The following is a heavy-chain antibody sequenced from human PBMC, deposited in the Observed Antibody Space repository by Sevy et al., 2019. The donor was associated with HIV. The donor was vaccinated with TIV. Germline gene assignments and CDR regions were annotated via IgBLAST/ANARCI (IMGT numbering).Heavy chain of an antibody. CDR1: GYSISSDYY. CDR3: ARAIGTQVAGLYYFDY. CDR2: MYHSGYS. Sequence: SETLSLTCAVSGYSISSDYYWGWILQPRGKGLEWIGGMYHSGYSHYNPSLKSRVTISVDTSKNQSSLKLSSVIAADTAVFYCARAIGTQVAGLYYFDYWGQGTLVTVSS. V-gene: IGHV4-38-2*01. J-gene: IGHJ4*02. D-gene: IGHD6-19*01.